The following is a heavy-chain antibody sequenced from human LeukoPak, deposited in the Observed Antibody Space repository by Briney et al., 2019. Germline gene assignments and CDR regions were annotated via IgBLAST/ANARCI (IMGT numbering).Heavy chain of an antibody. J-gene: IGHJ4*02. CDR1: GFTFSNYA. CDR2: ISGNGGST. V-gene: IGHV3-23*01. Sequence: GGSLRLSCTASGFTFSNYAMSWVRQAPGKGLEWVSAISGNGGSTFDADSVKGRFTISRDNSKNTLYLQMNSLRAEDTAIYYCAKDVFELYDIYDHWGQGTLVTVSS. D-gene: IGHD3-9*01. CDR3: AKDVFELYDIYDH.